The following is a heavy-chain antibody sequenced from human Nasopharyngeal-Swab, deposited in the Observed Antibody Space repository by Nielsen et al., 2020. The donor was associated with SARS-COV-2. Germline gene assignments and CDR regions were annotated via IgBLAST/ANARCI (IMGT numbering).Heavy chain of an antibody. Sequence: GGSLRLSCAVSGFALRNFDTHWVRQVPGKGLEWVAVISDDGSKKYYADSVKGRFTISRDNSKNTVSLQMHSLRPEDAAVYYCAKEASVVFDFYYGMDVWGQGTTVNASS. CDR1: GFALRNFD. CDR3: AKEASVVFDFYYGMDV. D-gene: IGHD3-9*01. CDR2: ISDDGSKK. V-gene: IGHV3-30*18. J-gene: IGHJ6*02.